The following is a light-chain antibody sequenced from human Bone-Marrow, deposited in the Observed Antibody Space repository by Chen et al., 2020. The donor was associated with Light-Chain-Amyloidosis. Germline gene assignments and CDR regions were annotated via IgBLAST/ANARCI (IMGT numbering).Light chain of an antibody. J-gene: IGLJ1*01. CDR1: SNDVGFYTY. V-gene: IGLV2-11*01. Sequence: QSALTQPRSVSGSPGQSVTIPCTGTSNDVGFYTYVSWYQQHSGKAPKLMIFDIRKRPSGVPDRFSGSKSGNTASLTISGLQAEDEAEYYCCSYAGRYTWVFGTGTEVTVL. CDR2: DIR. CDR3: CSYAGRYTWV.